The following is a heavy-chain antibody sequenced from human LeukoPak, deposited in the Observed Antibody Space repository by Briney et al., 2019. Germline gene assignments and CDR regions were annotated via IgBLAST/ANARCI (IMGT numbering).Heavy chain of an antibody. CDR1: GGSISSYY. D-gene: IGHD3-22*01. Sequence: PTETLSLTCTVSGGSISSYYWSWIRQPPGKGLEWIGYIYYSGSTNYNPSLKSRVTISVDTSKNQFSLKLSSVTAADTAVYYCARQHYDSSGYPNHDAFDIWGQGTMVTVSS. CDR2: IYYSGST. CDR3: ARQHYDSSGYPNHDAFDI. V-gene: IGHV4-59*01. J-gene: IGHJ3*02.